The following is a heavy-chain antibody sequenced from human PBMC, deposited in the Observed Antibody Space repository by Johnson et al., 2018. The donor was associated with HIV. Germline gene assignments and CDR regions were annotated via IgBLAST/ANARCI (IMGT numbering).Heavy chain of an antibody. V-gene: IGHV3-48*04. CDR1: GFTFSSYA. Sequence: VQLVESGGGLVQPGGSLRLSCVASGFTFSSYAMSWVRQAPGKGLEWVSAISGSTIYYADSVKGRFTISRDNAKNSLYLQMNSLRAEDTAVYYCARGGDGYNSRFREPFGAFDIWGQGTMVTVSS. J-gene: IGHJ3*02. CDR2: ISGSTI. CDR3: ARGGDGYNSRFREPFGAFDI. D-gene: IGHD5-24*01.